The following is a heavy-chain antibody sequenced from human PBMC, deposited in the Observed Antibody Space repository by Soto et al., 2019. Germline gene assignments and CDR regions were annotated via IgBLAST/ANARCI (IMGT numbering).Heavy chain of an antibody. CDR2: IYFSGVA. V-gene: IGHV4-59*01. CDR3: ARGDSDLAVSEAAY. Sequence: RIRQNPEKGLEWIGYIYFSGVATYNPSLKSRATMSRDTSKNEFSLKLTSVTAADTALYYCARGDSDLAVSEAAYWGQGTLVTVSS. D-gene: IGHD2-15*01. J-gene: IGHJ1*01.